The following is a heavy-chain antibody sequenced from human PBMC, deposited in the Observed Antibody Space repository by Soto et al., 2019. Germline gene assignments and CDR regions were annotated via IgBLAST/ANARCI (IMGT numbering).Heavy chain of an antibody. J-gene: IGHJ3*02. V-gene: IGHV4-34*01. CDR2: INHSGST. D-gene: IGHD2-15*01. CDR3: ARTYCSGGSCYSVYAFDI. Sequence: SETLSLTCAVYGGSFSGYYWSWIRQPPGKGLEWIGEINHSGSTNYNPSLKSRVTISVDTSKNQFSLKLSSVTAADTAVYYCARTYCSGGSCYSVYAFDIWGQGTMVTVSS. CDR1: GGSFSGYY.